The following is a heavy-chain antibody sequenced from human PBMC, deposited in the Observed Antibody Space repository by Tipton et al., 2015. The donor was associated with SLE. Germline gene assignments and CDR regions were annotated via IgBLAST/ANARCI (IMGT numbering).Heavy chain of an antibody. CDR2: ISSSSTFK. J-gene: IGHJ4*02. D-gene: IGHD2-21*01. CDR3: AKDRYCGGGTCFASYFDL. CDR1: GFTFSSYS. V-gene: IGHV3-21*04. Sequence: GSLRLSCAASGFTFSSYSMNWVRQAPGKGLEWVSSISSSSTFKYYADSVRGRFTISRDNSKNTLSLQLNTLRADDTAIYYCAKDRYCGGGTCFASYFDLWGQGTPVTVSS.